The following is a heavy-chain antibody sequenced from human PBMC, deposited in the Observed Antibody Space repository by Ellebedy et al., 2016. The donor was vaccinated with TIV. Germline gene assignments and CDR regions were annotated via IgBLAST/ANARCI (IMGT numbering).Heavy chain of an antibody. D-gene: IGHD6-6*01. Sequence: ASVKVSCKVSGYTLTELSMHWVRQAPGKGLEWMGGFDPEDGETIYAQKFQGRVTMTENTSTDTAYMELSSLRSEDTAVYYCARDRSSSSIYDYWGQGTLVTVSS. J-gene: IGHJ4*02. CDR3: ARDRSSSSIYDY. CDR1: GYTLTELS. V-gene: IGHV1-24*01. CDR2: FDPEDGET.